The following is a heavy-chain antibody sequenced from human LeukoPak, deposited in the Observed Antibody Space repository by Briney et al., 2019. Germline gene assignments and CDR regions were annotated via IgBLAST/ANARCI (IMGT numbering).Heavy chain of an antibody. CDR2: IHSAGST. J-gene: IGHJ4*02. D-gene: IGHD6-25*01. CDR3: ARVIRSGNYYFDY. V-gene: IGHV3-53*01. Sequence: GGSLRLSCAASGFTVSLSYMSWVRQAPGRGLEWVSMIHSAGSTYYADSVRGRFTISRDNSKATLFLQMNSLKADDTAVYFCARVIRSGNYYFDYWGQGTLFTVSS. CDR1: GFTVSLSY.